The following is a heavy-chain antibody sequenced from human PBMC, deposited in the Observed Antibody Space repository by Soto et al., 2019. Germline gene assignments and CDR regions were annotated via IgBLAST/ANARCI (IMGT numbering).Heavy chain of an antibody. CDR1: GFTFSSYA. CDR3: ARDQAVAGNSFDY. D-gene: IGHD6-19*01. J-gene: IGHJ4*02. V-gene: IGHV3-30-3*01. CDR2: TSYDGSNK. Sequence: QVQLVESGGGVVQPGRSLRLSCAASGFTFSSYAMHWVRQAPGKGLEWVAVTSYDGSNKYYADSVKGRFTISRDNSKNTLYLQMNSLRAEDTAVYYCARDQAVAGNSFDYWGQGTLVTVSS.